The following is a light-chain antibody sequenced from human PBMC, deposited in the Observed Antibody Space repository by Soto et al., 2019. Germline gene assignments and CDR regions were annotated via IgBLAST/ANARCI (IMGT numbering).Light chain of an antibody. CDR3: CSYTTSNTRQIV. CDR2: DVS. V-gene: IGLV2-14*01. Sequence: QSALTQPASVSGSPGQSITISSTGTSSDVGGYNYVSWYQQHPGKAPKFMIYDVSNRPSGVSNRFSGSKSGNTASLTISGLQAEDEADYSCCSYTTSNTRQIVFGTGTKLTVL. J-gene: IGLJ1*01. CDR1: SSDVGGYNY.